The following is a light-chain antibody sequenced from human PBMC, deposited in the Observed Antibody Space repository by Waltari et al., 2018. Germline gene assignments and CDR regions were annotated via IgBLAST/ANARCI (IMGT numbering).Light chain of an antibody. V-gene: IGKV4-1*01. Sequence: DIVMTQSPDSLAVPLGERATINCKSSETILFNSNNKNYLAWYQQKAGQPPKRLVYWAATRESWVPDRFSGSGSGTDFTLTISSLQAEDVAVYYCQQYYTVSRTFGQGTRVEIK. CDR3: QQYYTVSRT. CDR2: WAA. CDR1: ETILFNSNNKNY. J-gene: IGKJ1*01.